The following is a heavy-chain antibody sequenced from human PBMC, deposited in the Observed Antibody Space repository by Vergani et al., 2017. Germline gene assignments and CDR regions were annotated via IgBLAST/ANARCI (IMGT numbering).Heavy chain of an antibody. CDR3: ASNYRDGYKEGLFDY. CDR1: NDSVSNTFYY. CDR2: IYYSGST. Sequence: QVQLQESGPGLVKPSETLSLTCTVSNDSVSNTFYYWGWIRQTPGKGLEWIGSIYYSGSTYYNPSLESRVTMSVDTSKSQFSLKLSSVTAADTTVYYCASNYRDGYKEGLFDYWGQGTLVTVSS. J-gene: IGHJ4*02. D-gene: IGHD5-24*01. V-gene: IGHV4-39*01.